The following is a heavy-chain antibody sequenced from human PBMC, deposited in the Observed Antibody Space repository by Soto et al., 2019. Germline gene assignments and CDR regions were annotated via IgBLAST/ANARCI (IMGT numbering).Heavy chain of an antibody. CDR2: ISAYNGNT. Sequence: ASVKVSCKASGYTFTSYGISWVRQAPGQGLEWMGWISAYNGNTNYAQKLQGRVTMTTDTSTSTDYMELRSLRSDDTAVYYCARDGSRTGWGYYYYGMDVWGQGTTLTVSS. CDR3: ARDGSRTGWGYYYYGMDV. J-gene: IGHJ6*02. CDR1: GYTFTSYG. D-gene: IGHD7-27*01. V-gene: IGHV1-18*01.